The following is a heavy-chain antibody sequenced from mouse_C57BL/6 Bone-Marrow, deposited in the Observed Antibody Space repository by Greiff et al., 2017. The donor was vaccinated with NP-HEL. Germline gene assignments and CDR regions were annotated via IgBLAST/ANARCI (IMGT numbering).Heavy chain of an antibody. CDR2: IDPNSGGT. V-gene: IGHV1-72*01. J-gene: IGHJ2*01. Sequence: QVQLQQPGAELVKPGASVKLSCKASGYTFTNYWMHWVKQRPGRGLEWIGRIDPNSGGTKYNEKFKSKATLTVDKPSSTAYLQLSSLTSEDSAVYDGARYYCGSGYFDYWGQGTTLTVSA. CDR3: ARYYCGSGYFDY. CDR1: GYTFTNYW. D-gene: IGHD1-1*01.